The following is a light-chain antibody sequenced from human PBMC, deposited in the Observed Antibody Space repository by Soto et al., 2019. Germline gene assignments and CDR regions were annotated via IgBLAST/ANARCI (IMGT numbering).Light chain of an antibody. CDR3: QQRSNWPPEIT. CDR2: DAS. Sequence: EIVLPQSPGTLSLSPGERATLSCRASQSVSSYLAWYQQKPGQAPRLLIYDASNRATGIPARFSGSGSGTDFTLTISSLEPEDFAVYYCQQRSNWPPEITFGQGTRLEIK. J-gene: IGKJ5*01. CDR1: QSVSSY. V-gene: IGKV3-11*01.